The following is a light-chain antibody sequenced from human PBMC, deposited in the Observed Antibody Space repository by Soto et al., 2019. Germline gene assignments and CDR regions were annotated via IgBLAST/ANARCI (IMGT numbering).Light chain of an antibody. J-gene: IGLJ1*01. CDR1: SSDVRGYNF. CDR2: DVS. Sequence: QSALTQPPSASGSPGQSVTISCTGISSDVRGYNFVSWYQQHPGKAPKLMIYDVSKRPSGVPDRFSGSKSGNTASLTVSGLQAEDEADYYCGSCGGRNNVVFGTGTKLTVL. CDR3: GSCGGRNNVV. V-gene: IGLV2-8*01.